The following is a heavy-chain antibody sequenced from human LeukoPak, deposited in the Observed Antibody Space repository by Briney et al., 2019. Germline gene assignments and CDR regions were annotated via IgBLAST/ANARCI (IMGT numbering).Heavy chain of an antibody. J-gene: IGHJ4*02. CDR2: INPSGGST. CDR1: GYTFTSYY. V-gene: IGHV1-46*01. CDR3: ARVGRPLNKRGYSYNEVDY. D-gene: IGHD5-18*01. Sequence: EASVKVSCKASGYTFTSYYMHWVRQAPGQGLEWMGIINPSGGSTSYAQKFQGRVTMTRDTSTSTVYMELSSLRSEDTAVYYCARVGRPLNKRGYSYNEVDYWGQGTLVTVSS.